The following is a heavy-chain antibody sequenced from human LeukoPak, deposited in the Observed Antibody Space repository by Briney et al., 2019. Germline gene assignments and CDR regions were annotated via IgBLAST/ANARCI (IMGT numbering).Heavy chain of an antibody. CDR1: GYSISSGYY. CDR3: ARALARITMVRGPPNWFDP. V-gene: IGHV4-38-2*01. D-gene: IGHD3-10*01. J-gene: IGHJ5*02. Sequence: ASETLSPTCAVSGYSISSGYYWGWIRQPPGKGLEWIGSIYHSGSTYYNPSLKSRVTISVDTSKNQFSLKLSSVTAADTAVYYCARALARITMVRGPPNWFDPWGQGTLVTVSS. CDR2: IYHSGST.